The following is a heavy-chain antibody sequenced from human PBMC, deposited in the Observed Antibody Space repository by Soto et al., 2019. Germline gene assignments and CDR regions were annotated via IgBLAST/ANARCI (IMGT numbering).Heavy chain of an antibody. J-gene: IGHJ6*02. CDR2: ISYDGSNK. Sequence: QVQLVESGGGVVQPGRSLRLSCAASGFTFSSYAMHWVRQAPGKGLEWVAVISYDGSNKYYADSVKGRFTISRDNSKNTLYLQMNSLRAEDTDVYYCARDEWIAVAYIPYYYYGMYVWGQGTTVTVSS. CDR1: GFTFSSYA. V-gene: IGHV3-30-3*01. D-gene: IGHD6-19*01. CDR3: ARDEWIAVAYIPYYYYGMYV.